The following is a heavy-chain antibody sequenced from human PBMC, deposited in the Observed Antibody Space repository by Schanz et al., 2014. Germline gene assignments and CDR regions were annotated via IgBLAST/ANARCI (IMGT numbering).Heavy chain of an antibody. J-gene: IGHJ3*02. D-gene: IGHD4-17*01. CDR1: GFTFSSYA. Sequence: QVQLVESGGGVVQPGRSLRLSCAASGFTFSSYAVHWVRQAPDKGLVWVAVTSSDGSLKYYADSVKGRFTISRDNYRDTVNLQMNSLSGDATAGYSGARGGRGDYPGGVFDIWGQGTMVTASS. CDR2: TSSDGSLK. V-gene: IGHV3-30*04. CDR3: ARGGRGDYPGGVFDI.